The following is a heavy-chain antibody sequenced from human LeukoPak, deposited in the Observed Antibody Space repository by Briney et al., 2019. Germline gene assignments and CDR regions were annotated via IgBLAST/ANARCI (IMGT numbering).Heavy chain of an antibody. V-gene: IGHV3-7*03. CDR1: EFTFSSYS. D-gene: IGHD3-16*01. CDR2: INHNGNVN. Sequence: GGSLRLSCAASEFTFSSYSMNWVRQAPGKGQEWVASINHNGNVNYYVDSVKGRFTISRDNAKNSLYLQMCNLRAEDTAVYFCARGGGLDVWGQGAPVTVSS. CDR3: ARGGGLDV. J-gene: IGHJ6*02.